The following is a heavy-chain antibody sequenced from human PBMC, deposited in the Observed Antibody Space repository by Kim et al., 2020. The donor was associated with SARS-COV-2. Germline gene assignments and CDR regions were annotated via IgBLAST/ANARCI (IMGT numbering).Heavy chain of an antibody. Sequence: ASVKVSCKASGYTFTTYYVHWVRQAPGQGLEWIGRINPSGGSTRYAQDFQGRVTVTRDTSTSTVYMELSSLTSEDTAVYFCVSSWNSAQGDNWGQRTLV. CDR3: VSSWNSAQGDN. CDR2: INPSGGST. D-gene: IGHD1-1*01. CDR1: GYTFTTYY. V-gene: IGHV1-46*01. J-gene: IGHJ4*02.